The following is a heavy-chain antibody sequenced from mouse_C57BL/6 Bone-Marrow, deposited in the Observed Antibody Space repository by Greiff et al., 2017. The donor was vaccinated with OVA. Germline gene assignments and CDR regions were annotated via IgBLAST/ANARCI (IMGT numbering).Heavy chain of an antibody. J-gene: IGHJ4*01. V-gene: IGHV1-59*01. CDR1: GYTFTSYW. D-gene: IGHD2-5*01. Sequence: QVQLKQPGAELVRPGTSVKLSCKASGYTFTSYWMHWVKQRPGQGLEWIGVIDPSDSYTNYNQKFKGKATLTVDTSSSTAYMQLSSLPSEDSAVYCCARNYSNYDAMDYWGQGTSVTVSS. CDR3: ARNYSNYDAMDY. CDR2: IDPSDSYT.